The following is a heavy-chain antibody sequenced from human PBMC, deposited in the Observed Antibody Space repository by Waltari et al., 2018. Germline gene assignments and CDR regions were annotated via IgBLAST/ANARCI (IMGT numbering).Heavy chain of an antibody. CDR3: ARADTYYYGSGTHGNAFDI. J-gene: IGHJ3*02. V-gene: IGHV3-7*01. Sequence: EVRLVESGGGLVQPGGSLSLSCAASGFTFNVYWMSWVRQAPGKGLEGVANIKHDGIEKYYVDSVKGRFTISRDNAKNSLYLQMNSLRAEDTAVYYCARADTYYYGSGTHGNAFDIWGQGTMVTVSS. CDR2: IKHDGIEK. CDR1: GFTFNVYW. D-gene: IGHD3-10*01.